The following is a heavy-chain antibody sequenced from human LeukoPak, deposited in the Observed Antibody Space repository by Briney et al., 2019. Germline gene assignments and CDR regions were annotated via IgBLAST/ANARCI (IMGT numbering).Heavy chain of an antibody. Sequence: PGGSLRLSCAATGSTFSSHSMNWVRQAPGMGLEWVSYISSGSATIYYADSVKGRFTISRDNAKNSLYLQMSGLRDEDTAVYYCASGSYGQFDYWGQGTLVTVSS. CDR1: GSTFSSHS. J-gene: IGHJ4*02. V-gene: IGHV3-48*02. CDR3: ASGSYGQFDY. CDR2: ISSGSATI. D-gene: IGHD3-16*01.